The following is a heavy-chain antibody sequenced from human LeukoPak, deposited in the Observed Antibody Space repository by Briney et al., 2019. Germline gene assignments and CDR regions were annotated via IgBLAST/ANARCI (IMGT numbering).Heavy chain of an antibody. V-gene: IGHV3-74*01. J-gene: IGHJ4*02. CDR2: INTDGSST. CDR1: GFTFSSYW. CDR3: AKGITGTTPIFDY. Sequence: GGSLRLSCAASGFTFSSYWMHWVRQAPGKGLVWVSRINTDGSSTSYADSVKGRFTISRDNSKNTLYLQMNSLRAEDTAVYYCAKGITGTTPIFDYWGQGTLVTVSS. D-gene: IGHD1-7*01.